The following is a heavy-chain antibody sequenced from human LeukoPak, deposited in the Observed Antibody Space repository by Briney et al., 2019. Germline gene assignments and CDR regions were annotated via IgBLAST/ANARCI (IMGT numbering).Heavy chain of an antibody. CDR1: GYTFRNYW. Sequence: GESLNISCKGSGYTFRNYWIAWVRQMPGKGLEWVAIIYPSDSDTRYSPSFEGQVTISADKSTSTAYLQWRSLKTSDTAMYYCARERGGWYFDLWGRGTLVTVS. CDR2: IYPSDSDT. J-gene: IGHJ2*01. V-gene: IGHV5-51*01. D-gene: IGHD3-10*01. CDR3: ARERGGWYFDL.